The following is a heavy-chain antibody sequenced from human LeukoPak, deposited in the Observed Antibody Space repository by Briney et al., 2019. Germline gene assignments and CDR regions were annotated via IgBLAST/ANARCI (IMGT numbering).Heavy chain of an antibody. CDR3: ARDGIAVAGLDY. D-gene: IGHD6-19*01. J-gene: IGHJ4*02. CDR2: IYYSGST. V-gene: IGHV4-61*01. CDR1: GDSVSSGSFY. Sequence: SETLSLTCTVSGDSVSSGSFYWSWIRQPPGKGLEWIGYIYYSGSTDYNPSLKSRVTISVDTSKNQFSLKLSSVTAADTAVYYCARDGIAVAGLDYWGQGTLVTVSS.